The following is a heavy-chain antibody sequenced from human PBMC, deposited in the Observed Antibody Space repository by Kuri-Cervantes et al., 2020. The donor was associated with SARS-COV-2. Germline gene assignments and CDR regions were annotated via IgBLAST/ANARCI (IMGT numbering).Heavy chain of an antibody. V-gene: IGHV3-30*02. D-gene: IGHD2/OR15-2a*01. Sequence: GESLKISCAASGFIFSTCGMHWVRQAPGKGLEWVAFIRYDGSESHYGASVKGRVTISRDNSKNTLYLQMNSLGVEDTAVYYCANSFYDTSSVPRLDYWGQGTLVTVSS. CDR1: GFIFSTCG. CDR3: ANSFYDTSSVPRLDY. J-gene: IGHJ4*02. CDR2: IRYDGSES.